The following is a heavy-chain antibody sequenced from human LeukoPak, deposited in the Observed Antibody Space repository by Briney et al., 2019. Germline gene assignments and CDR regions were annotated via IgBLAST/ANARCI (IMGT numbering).Heavy chain of an antibody. J-gene: IGHJ4*02. V-gene: IGHV3-43*02. D-gene: IGHD2-2*01. CDR1: GFTFDDYA. Sequence: GVSLRLSCAAPGFTFDDYAMHWVRQAPGKGLEWVSLISGDGSSTYYADSVKGRFTISRDNSKTSLFLQMNNLRTEDTALYYCAKDTSVVPAAILDYWGQGTLVTVSS. CDR3: AKDTSVVPAAILDY. CDR2: ISGDGSST.